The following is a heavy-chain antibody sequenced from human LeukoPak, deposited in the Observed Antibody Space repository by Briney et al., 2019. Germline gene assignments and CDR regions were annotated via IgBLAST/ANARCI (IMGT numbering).Heavy chain of an antibody. V-gene: IGHV3-23*01. D-gene: IGHD2-2*01. CDR1: GFTFSSYS. J-gene: IGHJ4*02. Sequence: GGSLRLSCAASGFTFSSYSMSWVRQVPGKGLEWVSVIGSGGSGGTSYADSVRGRFTMSRDDSKNTLFLQMNSLRAEDTAVYYCAKSGCDTTTCSYYFDYWGRGTLVTVSS. CDR2: IGSGGSGGT. CDR3: AKSGCDTTTCSYYFDY.